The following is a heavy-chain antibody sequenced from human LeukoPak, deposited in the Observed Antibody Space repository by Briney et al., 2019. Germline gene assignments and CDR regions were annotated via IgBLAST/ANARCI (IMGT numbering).Heavy chain of an antibody. V-gene: IGHV3-23*01. Sequence: GGSVRLSCAASGFTFSSYAMSWVRQAPGKGLEWVSAISGSGGSTYYADSVKGRFTISRDNSKNTLYLQMNSLRDDDTAVYYCAKESSWGTVVTPGGPSAWGQGTLVTVSS. D-gene: IGHD4-23*01. CDR3: AKESSWGTVVTPGGPSA. CDR2: ISGSGGST. J-gene: IGHJ5*02. CDR1: GFTFSSYA.